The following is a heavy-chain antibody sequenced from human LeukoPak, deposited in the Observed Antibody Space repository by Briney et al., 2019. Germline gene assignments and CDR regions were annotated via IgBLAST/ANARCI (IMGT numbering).Heavy chain of an antibody. V-gene: IGHV3-9*01. CDR3: ARKGLPDY. J-gene: IGHJ4*02. Sequence: GRSLRLSCAASGFTFDDYAMHWVRQAPGKGLEWVSGISWNSGSIGYADSVKGRFTISRDNAKNSLYLQMNSLRAEDTAVYYCARKGLPDYWGQGTLVTVSS. CDR1: GFTFDDYA. CDR2: ISWNSGSI.